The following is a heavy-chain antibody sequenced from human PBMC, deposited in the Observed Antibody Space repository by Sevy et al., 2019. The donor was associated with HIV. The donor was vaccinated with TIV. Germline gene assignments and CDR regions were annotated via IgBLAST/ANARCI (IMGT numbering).Heavy chain of an antibody. V-gene: IGHV1-24*01. CDR2: FDPEDGET. CDR1: GYTLTQLS. Sequence: ASVKVSCKVSGYTLTQLSMHWVRQAPGKGPEWMGTFDPEDGETIYAQKFQGRVIMTEDTSTDTAYMELSSLRSEDTAVHYCATTKDYYDSSGYPFDDWGQGTLVTVSS. CDR3: ATTKDYYDSSGYPFDD. D-gene: IGHD3-22*01. J-gene: IGHJ4*02.